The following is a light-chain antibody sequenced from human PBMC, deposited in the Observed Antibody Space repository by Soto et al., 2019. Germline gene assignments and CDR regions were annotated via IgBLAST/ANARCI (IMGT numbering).Light chain of an antibody. V-gene: IGLV2-14*01. Sequence: QSALTQPASVSGSPGQSITVSCTGTSSDVGGYNFVSWFQQHPGKAPKLMIYEVTNRPSGVSNRFSGSKSGNTASLTISGLQPEDEADYYCCSYTSSTTFVFGTGTKLTVL. CDR1: SSDVGGYNF. J-gene: IGLJ1*01. CDR3: CSYTSSTTFV. CDR2: EVT.